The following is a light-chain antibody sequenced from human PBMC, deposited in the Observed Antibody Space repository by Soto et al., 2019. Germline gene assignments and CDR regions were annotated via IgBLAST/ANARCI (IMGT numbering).Light chain of an antibody. CDR3: SSYASGSTVV. Sequence: QSVLTQPASVSGSPGQSITISCTGTRSDVGAYNYVSWYQQYPAKAPKLMIYDVTNRPSGVSNRFSGSKSGNTASLTISGLQAEDEADYYCSSYASGSTVVFGGGTKVTVL. CDR2: DVT. V-gene: IGLV2-14*01. CDR1: RSDVGAYNY. J-gene: IGLJ2*01.